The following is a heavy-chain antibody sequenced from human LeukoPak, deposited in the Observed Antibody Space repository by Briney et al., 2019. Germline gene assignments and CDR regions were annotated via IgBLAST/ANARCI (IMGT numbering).Heavy chain of an antibody. J-gene: IGHJ3*02. CDR3: ARRSGSYYDAFDI. D-gene: IGHD1-26*01. CDR2: ISSSGSTI. CDR1: GFTFSDYY. V-gene: IGHV3-11*04. Sequence: GGSLRLSCAASGFTFSDYYMSWIRQAPGKGLGWVSYISSSGSTIYYADSVKGRFTISRDNAKNSLYLQMNSLRAEDTAVYYCARRSGSYYDAFDIWGQGTMVTVSS.